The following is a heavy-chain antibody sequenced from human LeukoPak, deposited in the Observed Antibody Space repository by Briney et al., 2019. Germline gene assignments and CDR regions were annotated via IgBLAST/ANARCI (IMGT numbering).Heavy chain of an antibody. V-gene: IGHV3-23*03. Sequence: GGSLRLSCIASGFNFGGFAMAWVRQAPGRGLDWVSGVYAAGTPAKYPDSVKGRFTVSRDNSKNTLYLQMNNLRVEDTAVYYCAKDLTFGDGRWEFDVWGQGTLVTVSS. CDR2: VYAAGTPA. CDR3: AKDLTFGDGRWEFDV. D-gene: IGHD3-16*01. CDR1: GFNFGGFA. J-gene: IGHJ4*02.